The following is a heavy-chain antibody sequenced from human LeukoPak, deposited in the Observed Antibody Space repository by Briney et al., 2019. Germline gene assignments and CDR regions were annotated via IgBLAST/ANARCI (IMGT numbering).Heavy chain of an antibody. CDR3: ARHYSSGWSDC. D-gene: IGHD6-19*01. Sequence: PSETLSLTCTVSGGSISSFYWSWIRQPPGKGLEWIGYIYFSGSTNYNPSLKSRVTISVDTSKNQFSLKLSSVTAADTAVYYCARHYSSGWSDCWGQGTLVTVSS. V-gene: IGHV4-59*08. CDR2: IYFSGST. CDR1: GGSISSFY. J-gene: IGHJ5*01.